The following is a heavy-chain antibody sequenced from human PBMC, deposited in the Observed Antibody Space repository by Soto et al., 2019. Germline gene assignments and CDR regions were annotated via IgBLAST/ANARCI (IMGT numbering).Heavy chain of an antibody. D-gene: IGHD6-19*01. J-gene: IGHJ1*01. CDR1: GFTFSIYS. CDR3: AISSRLVGEYFQH. Sequence: EVQLVESGGGLVKPGGSLRLSCAASGFTFSIYSMNWVRQAPGKGLEWVSSISSSSTYIYYADSVKGRFTISRDNAKNSLYLQMNSLRAEDTAVYYCAISSRLVGEYFQHWGQGTLVTVSS. V-gene: IGHV3-21*01. CDR2: ISSSSTYI.